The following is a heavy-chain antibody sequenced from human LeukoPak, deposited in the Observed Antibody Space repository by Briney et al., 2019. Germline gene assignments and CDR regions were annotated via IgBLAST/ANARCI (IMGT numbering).Heavy chain of an antibody. V-gene: IGHV4-59*01. Sequence: SETLSLTCTVSGGSISSYYWSWIRQPPGKGLEWIWYIYYSGSTNYNPSLKSRVTISVDTSKNQFSLKLSSVTAADTAVYYCARTRRSGTLRGVSDYWGQGTLVTVSS. D-gene: IGHD3-10*01. J-gene: IGHJ4*02. CDR3: ARTRRSGTLRGVSDY. CDR1: GGSISSYY. CDR2: IYYSGST.